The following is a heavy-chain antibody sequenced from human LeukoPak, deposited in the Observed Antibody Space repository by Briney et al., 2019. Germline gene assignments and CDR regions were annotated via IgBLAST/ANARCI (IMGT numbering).Heavy chain of an antibody. CDR1: GGSFSGYY. CDR3: ARGPVPAAPGYYGMDV. Sequence: SETLSLTCAVYGGSFSGYYWSWIRQPPGKGLEWIAEINHSGSTNYNPSLKSRVTISVDTSKDQFSLKLSSVTAADTAVYYCARGPVPAAPGYYGMDVWGQGTTVTVSS. CDR2: INHSGST. D-gene: IGHD2-2*01. V-gene: IGHV4-34*01. J-gene: IGHJ6*02.